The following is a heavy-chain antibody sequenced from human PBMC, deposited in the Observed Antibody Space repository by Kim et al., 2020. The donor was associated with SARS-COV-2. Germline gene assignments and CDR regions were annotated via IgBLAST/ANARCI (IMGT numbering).Heavy chain of an antibody. V-gene: IGHV3-48*02. D-gene: IGHD3-22*01. CDR1: GFTFSSYS. CDR2: ISSSSSTI. J-gene: IGHJ4*02. Sequence: GGSLRLSCAASGFTFSSYSMNWVRQAPGKGLEWVSYISSSSSTIYYADSVKGRFTISRDNAKNSLYLQMNSLRDEDTAVYYCARVMGKEEYYYDSSGYYCDYWGQGTLVTVSS. CDR3: ARVMGKEEYYYDSSGYYCDY.